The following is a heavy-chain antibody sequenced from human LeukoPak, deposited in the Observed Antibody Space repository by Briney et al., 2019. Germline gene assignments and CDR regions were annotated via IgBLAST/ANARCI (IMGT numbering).Heavy chain of an antibody. V-gene: IGHV3-30*18. CDR2: ISDDGTNK. CDR3: AKDNKRYSYDY. Sequence: TGGSLRLSCAASGFTFSSYGMHWVRQGPGKGLEWVAVISDDGTNKYYTDSVKGRFTISRDGSKNTLFLQMNSLRVEDTAVYYCAKDNKRYSYDYWGQGTLVTVSS. D-gene: IGHD5-18*01. J-gene: IGHJ4*02. CDR1: GFTFSSYG.